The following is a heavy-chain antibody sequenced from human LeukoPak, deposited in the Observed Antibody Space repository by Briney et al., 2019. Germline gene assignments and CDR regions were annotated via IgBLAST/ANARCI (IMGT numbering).Heavy chain of an antibody. V-gene: IGHV4-31*02. D-gene: IGHD2-2*02. CDR3: ARFGYCSSTSCYTEDNWFDP. CDR2: IYYSGST. Sequence: SQILSLTWTVSGGSISSGGYSWSWIRQHPGKGLEWIGYIYYSGSTYYNPSLKSRVTISVDTSKNQFSLKLSSVTAADTAVYYCARFGYCSSTSCYTEDNWFDPWGQGTLVTVSS. J-gene: IGHJ5*02. CDR1: GGSISSGGYS.